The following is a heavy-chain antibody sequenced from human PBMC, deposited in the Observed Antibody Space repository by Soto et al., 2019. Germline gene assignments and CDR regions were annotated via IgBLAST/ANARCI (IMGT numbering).Heavy chain of an antibody. CDR3: AKDLGGYLYYYYGMDV. D-gene: IGHD5-12*01. V-gene: IGHV3-30*18. Sequence: GSLRLSCAASGFTFSSYGMHWVRQAPGKGLEWVAVISYDGSNKYYADSVKGRFTISRDNSKNTLYLQMNSLRAEDTAVYYCAKDLGGYLYYYYGMDVWGQGTTVTVSS. CDR1: GFTFSSYG. J-gene: IGHJ6*02. CDR2: ISYDGSNK.